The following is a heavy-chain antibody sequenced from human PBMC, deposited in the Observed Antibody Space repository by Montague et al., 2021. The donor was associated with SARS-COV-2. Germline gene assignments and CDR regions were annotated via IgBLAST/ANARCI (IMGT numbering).Heavy chain of an antibody. J-gene: IGHJ5*02. CDR3: ARGKRYFAIDVLGASSRTYSDS. CDR1: GGSFRNYY. V-gene: IGHV4-34*01. D-gene: IGHD3-9*01. Sequence: SETLSLTCAVYGGSFRNYYWSWIRQPPGKGLEWIGEVDQSGNTNYNPSLKSRVTISADISKNQFSVKLASATAADTGIYYCARGKRYFAIDVLGASSRTYSDSWGQGTLVTVSS. CDR2: VDQSGNT.